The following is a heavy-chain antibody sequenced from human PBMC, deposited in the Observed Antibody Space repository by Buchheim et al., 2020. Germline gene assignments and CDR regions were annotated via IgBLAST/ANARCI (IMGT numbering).Heavy chain of an antibody. V-gene: IGHV1-46*01. CDR3: ARDYYEVPEF. Sequence: QVQLVQSGPELKKPGASVKVSCKASGYTFSTSSMHWVRQAPGQGLEWMGIINPSGGRPTYAQTFQGRVTMPTETSTNTVYMELSSLTSEDTAFYYCARDYYEVPEFWGQGTL. CDR1: GYTFSTSS. CDR2: INPSGGRP. D-gene: IGHD3-22*01. J-gene: IGHJ4*02.